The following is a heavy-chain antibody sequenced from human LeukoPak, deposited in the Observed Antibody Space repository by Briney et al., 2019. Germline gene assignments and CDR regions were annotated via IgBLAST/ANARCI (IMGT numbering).Heavy chain of an antibody. D-gene: IGHD1-1*01. V-gene: IGHV4-4*07. CDR2: IYTSGST. J-gene: IGHJ5*02. CDR3: AREYNEYPENWFDP. Sequence: SETLSLTCTVSGGSISSHYWSWIRQPAGKGLEWIGRIYTSGSTNYNPSLKSRVTMSVDTSKNQFSLKLSSVTAADTAVYYCAREYNEYPENWFDPWGQGTLVTVSS. CDR1: GGSISSHY.